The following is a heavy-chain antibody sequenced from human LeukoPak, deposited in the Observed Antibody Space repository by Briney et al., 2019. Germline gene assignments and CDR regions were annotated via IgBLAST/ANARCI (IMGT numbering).Heavy chain of an antibody. J-gene: IGHJ5*02. CDR2: INTNTGNP. V-gene: IGHV7-4-1*02. D-gene: IGHD2-15*01. CDR3: ARDFSVVVVASWFDP. CDR1: GYTFTSYA. Sequence: ASVKVSCKASGYTFTSYAMNWVRQAPGQGLEWMGWINTNTGNPTYAQGFTGRFVFSLDTSVSTAYPQISSLKAEDTAVYYCARDFSVVVVASWFDPWGQGTLVTVSS.